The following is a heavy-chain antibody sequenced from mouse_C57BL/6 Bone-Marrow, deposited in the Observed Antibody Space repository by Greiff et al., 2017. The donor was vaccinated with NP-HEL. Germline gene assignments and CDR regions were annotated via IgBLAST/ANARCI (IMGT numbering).Heavy chain of an antibody. D-gene: IGHD2-5*01. CDR2: INPNNGGT. J-gene: IGHJ1*03. CDR3: ARCSNYPYWYFDV. V-gene: IGHV1-18*01. Sequence: EVQLQQSGPELVKPGASVKIPCKASGYTFTDYNMDWVKQSHGKSLEWIGDINPNNGGTIYNQKFKGKATLTVDKSSSTAYMELRSLTSEDTAVYYCARCSNYPYWYFDVWGTGTTVTVSS. CDR1: GYTFTDYN.